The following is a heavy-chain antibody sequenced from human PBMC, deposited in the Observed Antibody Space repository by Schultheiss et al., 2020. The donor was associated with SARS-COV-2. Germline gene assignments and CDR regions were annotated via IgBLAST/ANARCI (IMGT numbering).Heavy chain of an antibody. Sequence: SETLSLTYAVYGGSFSGYYWSWIRQPPGKGLEWIGYIYYSGSTNYNPSLKSRVTISVDTSKNQFSLKLSSVTAADTAVYYCARHGADGYSYGQFIDYWGQGTLVTVSS. J-gene: IGHJ4*02. CDR2: IYYSGST. V-gene: IGHV4-59*08. CDR3: ARHGADGYSYGQFIDY. D-gene: IGHD5-18*01. CDR1: GGSFSGYY.